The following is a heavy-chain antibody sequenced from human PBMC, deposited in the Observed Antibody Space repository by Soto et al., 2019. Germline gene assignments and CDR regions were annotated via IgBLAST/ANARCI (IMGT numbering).Heavy chain of an antibody. CDR3: ARHIVASRAFDI. D-gene: IGHD5-12*01. Sequence: EVQLVESGGGLVQPGGSLRLSCAASGFTFSSYSMNWVRQAPGKGREWVSYISSSRSTIYYADSVKGRFTISRDNAKNSLYLQMNSLRAEDTAVYYCARHIVASRAFDIWGQGTMVTVSS. J-gene: IGHJ3*02. CDR1: GFTFSSYS. CDR2: ISSSRSTI. V-gene: IGHV3-48*01.